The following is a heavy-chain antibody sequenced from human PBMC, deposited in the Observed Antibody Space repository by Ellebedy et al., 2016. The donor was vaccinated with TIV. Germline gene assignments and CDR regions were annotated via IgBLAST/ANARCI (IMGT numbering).Heavy chain of an antibody. D-gene: IGHD5-24*01. CDR1: GFPFSSSA. V-gene: IGHV3-23*01. CDR3: ARDTILPATTGLDY. CDR2: ISGSGTST. Sequence: GESLKIPCAVSGFPFSSSAVSWVRQAPGKGLELVSAISGSGTSTYYADSVKGRFTISRDNAKNSLYLQMNSLRAEDTAVYYCARDTILPATTGLDYWGPGTLVTVSS. J-gene: IGHJ4*02.